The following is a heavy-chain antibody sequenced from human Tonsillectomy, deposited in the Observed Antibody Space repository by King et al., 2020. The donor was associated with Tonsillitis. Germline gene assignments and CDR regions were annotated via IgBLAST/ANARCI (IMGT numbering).Heavy chain of an antibody. V-gene: IGHV4-59*08. D-gene: IGHD6-6*01. CDR3: ARRGSSSTREGFDY. CDR1: GGSISSYY. CDR2: IYYSGST. Sequence: VQLQESGPGLVKPSETLSLTCTVSGGSISSYYWSWIRQPPGKGLEWIGYIYYSGSTNYNPTLKSRFTISVDTSKNQFSLKLSSVTAADTAVYYCARRGSSSTREGFDYWGQGTLVTVSS. J-gene: IGHJ4*02.